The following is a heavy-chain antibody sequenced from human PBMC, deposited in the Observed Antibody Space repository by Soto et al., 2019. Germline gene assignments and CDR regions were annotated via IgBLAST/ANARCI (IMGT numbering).Heavy chain of an antibody. J-gene: IGHJ6*02. Sequence: PGGPLRLSCAASGFTFSSYSMNWVRQAPGKGLEWVSSISSSSSYIYYADSVKGRFTISRDNAKNSLYLQMNSLRAEDTAVYYCAAAGYSSSWYWGYYYGMDVWGQGTTVTVSS. CDR3: AAAGYSSSWYWGYYYGMDV. CDR1: GFTFSSYS. V-gene: IGHV3-21*01. CDR2: ISSSSSYI. D-gene: IGHD6-13*01.